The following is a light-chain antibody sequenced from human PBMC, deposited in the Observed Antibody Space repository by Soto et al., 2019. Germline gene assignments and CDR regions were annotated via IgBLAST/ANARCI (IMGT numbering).Light chain of an antibody. CDR1: QSVSSN. CDR2: GAS. Sequence: EIVMTQSPATLSVSPGERATLSCRASQSVSSNLVWYQQKPGQAPRLLIYGASSRATGVPVRFSGSGSGTEFTLTINSLQSEDFAVYYCQQYNNWPPITFGQGTRLEIK. CDR3: QQYNNWPPIT. V-gene: IGKV3-15*01. J-gene: IGKJ5*01.